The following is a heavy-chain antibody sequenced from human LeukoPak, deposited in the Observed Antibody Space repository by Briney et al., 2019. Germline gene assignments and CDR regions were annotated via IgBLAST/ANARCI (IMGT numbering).Heavy chain of an antibody. CDR2: IWYDGSNK. J-gene: IGHJ6*04. Sequence: AGGSLRLSCAASGFTFSSYGMHWVRQAPGKGVEWVAVIWYDGSNKYYADSVKGRFTISRDNSKNTLYLQMNSLRAEDTAVYYCARDGQQWLVFDYYYGMDVWGKGTTVTVSS. CDR1: GFTFSSYG. D-gene: IGHD6-19*01. CDR3: ARDGQQWLVFDYYYGMDV. V-gene: IGHV3-33*01.